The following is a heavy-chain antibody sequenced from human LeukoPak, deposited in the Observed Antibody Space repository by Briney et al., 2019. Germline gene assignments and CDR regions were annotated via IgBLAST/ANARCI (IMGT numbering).Heavy chain of an antibody. CDR3: ARGGGYDRAPYFDY. CDR1: GFTFSTYT. CDR2: ISSNGGRT. J-gene: IGHJ4*02. V-gene: IGHV3-23*01. Sequence: GGSLRLSCAASGFTFSTYTMTWVRQAPGKGLEWVSSISSNGGRTYYADSVKGRFTISRDNSKNTFYVQMNNLTTEDTAVYFCARGGGYDRAPYFDYWGQGSLVTVSS. D-gene: IGHD5-12*01.